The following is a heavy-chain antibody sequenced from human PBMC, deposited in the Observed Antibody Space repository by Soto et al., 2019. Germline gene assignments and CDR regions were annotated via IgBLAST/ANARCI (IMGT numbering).Heavy chain of an antibody. V-gene: IGHV4-31*03. CDR1: GDSIGSGAYY. Sequence: PSETLSLTCTVSGDSIGSGAYYWSGIRQHPGKGLEWIGYISYSGRTYYNPSLKSRLTISLDTSENQFSLKLTSVTAADTAMYYCASARQYYDCEFDPWGQGTLVTVS. CDR3: ASARQYYDCEFDP. D-gene: IGHD3-22*01. CDR2: ISYSGRT. J-gene: IGHJ5*02.